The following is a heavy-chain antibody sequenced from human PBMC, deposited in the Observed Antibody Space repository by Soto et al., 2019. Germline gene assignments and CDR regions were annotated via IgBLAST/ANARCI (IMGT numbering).Heavy chain of an antibody. CDR1: GFTFSTSA. CDR3: AARRSGLYAMDV. V-gene: IGHV1-58*01. J-gene: IGHJ6*02. CDR2: SVGGSGNT. D-gene: IGHD1-26*01. Sequence: MQLVQSGPEVKKPGTSVKVSCKASGFTFSTSAVQWVRQARGQRPEGMGWSVGGSGNTNYAQNSQERVIITRDMYTSTAYMELSSLRSDDTAVYFCAARRSGLYAMDVWGQGTTVTVSS.